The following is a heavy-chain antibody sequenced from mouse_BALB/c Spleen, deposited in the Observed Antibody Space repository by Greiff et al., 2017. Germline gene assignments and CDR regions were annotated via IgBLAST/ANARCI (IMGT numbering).Heavy chain of an antibody. CDR1: GYTFTDYA. CDR2: ISTYYGDA. Sequence: QVQLQQSGAELVRPGVSVKISCKGSGYTFTDYAMHWVKQSHAKSLEWIGVISTYYGDASYNQKFKGKATMTVDKSSSTAYMELARLTSEDSAIYYCARGGTTSYYFDYWGQGTTLTVSS. CDR3: ARGGTTSYYFDY. J-gene: IGHJ2*01. D-gene: IGHD1-1*01. V-gene: IGHV1S137*01.